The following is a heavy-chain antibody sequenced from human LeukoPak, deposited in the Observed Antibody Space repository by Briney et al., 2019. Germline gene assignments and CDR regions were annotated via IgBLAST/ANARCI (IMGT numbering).Heavy chain of an antibody. D-gene: IGHD6-19*01. CDR2: IKSKTDGGTT. CDR1: GFTFSNAW. Sequence: PGGSLRLSCAASGFTFSNAWMSWVRQAPGKGLEWVGRIKSKTDGGTTDYAAPVKGRFTISRDNSKNTLYLQMNSLRAEDTAVYYCAKGGQWLDDAFDIWGQGTMVTVSS. V-gene: IGHV3-15*01. J-gene: IGHJ3*02. CDR3: AKGGQWLDDAFDI.